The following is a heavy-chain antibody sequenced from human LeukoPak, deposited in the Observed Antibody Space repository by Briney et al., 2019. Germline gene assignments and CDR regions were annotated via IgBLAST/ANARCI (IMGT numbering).Heavy chain of an antibody. D-gene: IGHD3-22*01. Sequence: PSETLSLTCTVSGGSISSYYWSWIRQPPGKGLEWVGYIYYSGSTNYNPSLKSRVTISVDTSKNQFSLKLSSVTAADTAVYYCARVGEREYYYDSSGYSDAFDIWGQGTMVTVSS. J-gene: IGHJ3*02. CDR1: GGSISSYY. CDR3: ARVGEREYYYDSSGYSDAFDI. CDR2: IYYSGST. V-gene: IGHV4-59*01.